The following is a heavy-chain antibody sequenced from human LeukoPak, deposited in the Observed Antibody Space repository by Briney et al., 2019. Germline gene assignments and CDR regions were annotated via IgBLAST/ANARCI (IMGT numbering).Heavy chain of an antibody. D-gene: IGHD3-10*01. CDR1: GGSFSGYY. V-gene: IGHV4-30-4*01. CDR2: IYYSGST. Sequence: SETLSLTCAVYGGSFSGYYWSWIRQPPGKGLEWIGYIYYSGSTYYNPSLKSRVTISVDTSKNQFSLKLSSVTAADTAVYYCARRLRGSGSYQKNAFDIWGQGTMVTVSS. J-gene: IGHJ3*02. CDR3: ARRLRGSGSYQKNAFDI.